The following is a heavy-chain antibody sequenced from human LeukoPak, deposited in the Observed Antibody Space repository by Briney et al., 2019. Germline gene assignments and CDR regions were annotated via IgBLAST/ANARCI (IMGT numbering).Heavy chain of an antibody. D-gene: IGHD3-9*01. Sequence: LGGSLRLSCAASGFTFSDYYMSWIRQAPGKGLEWVSYISSSGSTIYYADSVKGRFTISRDNAKNSLYLQMNSLRAEDTAVYYCAREYYDILTGENWFDPWGQGTLVTVSS. V-gene: IGHV3-11*01. CDR1: GFTFSDYY. J-gene: IGHJ5*02. CDR3: AREYYDILTGENWFDP. CDR2: ISSSGSTI.